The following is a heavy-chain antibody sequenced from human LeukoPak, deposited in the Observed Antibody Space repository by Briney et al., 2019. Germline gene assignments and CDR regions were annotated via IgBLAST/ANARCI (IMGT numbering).Heavy chain of an antibody. CDR3: AGGGTHTDMVTRVYYYYGMDV. CDR1: GGSFSCYY. D-gene: IGHD5-18*01. Sequence: SETLSLSFAVYGGSFSCYYWSWIRQPPGKVLELIGEINHSESTNYNPSLKSRVTIAVDTYKNQFSMKLSSVTAADKAVYYCAGGGTHTDMVTRVYYYYGMDVWGQGTTVTVSS. CDR2: INHSEST. J-gene: IGHJ6*02. V-gene: IGHV4-34*01.